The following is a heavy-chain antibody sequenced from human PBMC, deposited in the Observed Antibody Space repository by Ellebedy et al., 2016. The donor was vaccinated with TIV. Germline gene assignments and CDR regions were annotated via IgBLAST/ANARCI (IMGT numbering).Heavy chain of an antibody. D-gene: IGHD3-9*01. J-gene: IGHJ6*03. V-gene: IGHV1-69*06. CDR3: ARGPRIFYYMDV. CDR2: IIPIFGTA. CDR1: GGTFSRYA. Sequence: SVKVSXXASGGTFSRYAISWVRQAPGQGLEWMGGIIPIFGTAKYAQKFQGRVTMTEDTSTDTAYMELSSLRSEDTAVYYCARGPRIFYYMDVWGKGTTVTVSS.